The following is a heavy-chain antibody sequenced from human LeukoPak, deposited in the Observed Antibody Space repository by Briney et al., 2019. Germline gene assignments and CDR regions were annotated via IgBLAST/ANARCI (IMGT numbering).Heavy chain of an antibody. CDR3: ARDKEGYFDY. Sequence: GRSLRLSCAASGFTFSSYAMHWVRQAPGKGLEWVAVISYDGSRKYYADSVKGRFTISRDNSKNTLFLQMNSLRADDTAVYFCARDKEGYFDYWGQGTLVTVSS. CDR1: GFTFSSYA. CDR2: ISYDGSRK. J-gene: IGHJ4*02. V-gene: IGHV3-30*04.